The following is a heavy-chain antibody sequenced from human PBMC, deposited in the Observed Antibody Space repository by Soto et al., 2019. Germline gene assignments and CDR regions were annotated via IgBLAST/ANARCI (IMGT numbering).Heavy chain of an antibody. J-gene: IGHJ4*02. V-gene: IGHV3-15*07. CDR2: IKSKTDGGRT. D-gene: IGHD6-13*01. Sequence: GGSLRLSCAASGFTFSNGWMNWVRQAPGKGLEWVGRIKSKTDGGRTDYDAPVKGRFTIARDDSKNKLNLQMNSLKTEDPAVYYCTTIAAAVTRNFDYWGQGTLVTVSS. CDR3: TTIAAAVTRNFDY. CDR1: GFTFSNGW.